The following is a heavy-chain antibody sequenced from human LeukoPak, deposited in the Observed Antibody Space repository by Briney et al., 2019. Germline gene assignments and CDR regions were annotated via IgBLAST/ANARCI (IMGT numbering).Heavy chain of an antibody. CDR1: GFTFSSYA. CDR2: ISYDGSNK. V-gene: IGHV3-30-3*01. D-gene: IGHD3-22*01. J-gene: IGHJ4*02. Sequence: GGSLRLSCAASGFTFSSYAMHWVRQAPGKGLEWVAVISYDGSNKYCADSVKGRFTISRDNSKNTLYLQMNSLRAEDTAVYYCARGPYYYDSSGYYHGDYWGQGTLVTVSS. CDR3: ARGPYYYDSSGYYHGDY.